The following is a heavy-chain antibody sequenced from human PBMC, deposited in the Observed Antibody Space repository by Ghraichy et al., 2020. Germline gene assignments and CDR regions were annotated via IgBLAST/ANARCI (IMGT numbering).Heavy chain of an antibody. CDR3: ARGVRYYYDSSGYYDY. D-gene: IGHD3-22*01. V-gene: IGHV4-39*07. J-gene: IGHJ4*02. CDR1: GGSISSSSYY. CDR2: IYYSGST. Sequence: SQTLSLTCTVSGGSISSSSYYWGWIRQPPGKGLEWIGSIYYSGSTYYNPSLKSRVTISVDTSKNQFSLKLSSVTAADTAVYYCARGVRYYYDSSGYYDYWGQGTLVTVSS.